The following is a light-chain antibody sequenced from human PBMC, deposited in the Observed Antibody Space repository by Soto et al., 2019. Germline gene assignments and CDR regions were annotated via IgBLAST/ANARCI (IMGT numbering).Light chain of an antibody. CDR3: VARHDSLNVCV. J-gene: IGLJ7*01. CDR2: SNN. Sequence: QSVLTQPPSASGTPGQRVTISCSGSSSNIGSNTVNWYQQLPGTAPKLLIYSNNQRPSGVPDRFSGSESGTSASLAISGFQCDDEAECLCVARHDSLNVCVFGGGSQYTVL. V-gene: IGLV1-44*01. CDR1: SSNIGSNT.